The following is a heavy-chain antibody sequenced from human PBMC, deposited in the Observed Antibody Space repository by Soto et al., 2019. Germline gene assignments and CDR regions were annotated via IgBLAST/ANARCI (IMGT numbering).Heavy chain of an antibody. CDR3: ARDRCTTDKCYTHHFDV. CDR2: ISVYTGNT. J-gene: IGHJ6*02. Sequence: QVQLVQSGGEVTKPGASVKVSCKSSGYTFTSYGVSWVRQAPGQGLEWLGWISVYTGNTKQAQKFQDRVTLTTEASTSPAYLALRNLRSDDTAVYDCARDRCTTDKCYTHHFDVWGQGTTVTVSS. V-gene: IGHV1-18*04. CDR1: GYTFTSYG. D-gene: IGHD2-8*01.